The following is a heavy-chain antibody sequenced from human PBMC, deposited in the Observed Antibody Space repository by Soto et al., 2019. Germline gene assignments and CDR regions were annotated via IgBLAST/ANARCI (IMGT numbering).Heavy chain of an antibody. V-gene: IGHV4-30-2*01. CDR3: DRGEGYCSSTSCYTGWFDP. Sequence: TLARSCSVSGASISSGGYSGSWIRQPPGKGLEWIGYIYHSGSTYYNPSLKSRVTISVDRSKNQFSLKLSSVTAADTAVYYCDRGEGYCSSTSCYTGWFDPWGQGTLVTVSS. CDR2: IYHSGST. CDR1: GASISSGGYS. J-gene: IGHJ5*02. D-gene: IGHD2-2*02.